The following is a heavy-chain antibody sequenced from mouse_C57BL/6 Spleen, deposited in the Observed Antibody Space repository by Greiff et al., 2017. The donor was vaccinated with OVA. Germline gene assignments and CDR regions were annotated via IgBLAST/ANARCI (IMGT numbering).Heavy chain of an antibody. D-gene: IGHD2-2*01. V-gene: IGHV1-26*01. CDR3: ARVSMVTTFDY. CDR1: GYTFTDYY. Sequence: VQLQQSGPELVKPGASVKISCKASGYTFTDYYMNWVKQSHGKSLEWIGDINPNNGGTSYNQKFKGKATLTVDKSSSTAYMELRSLTSEDSAVYYCARVSMVTTFDYCGQGTTLTVSS. CDR2: INPNNGGT. J-gene: IGHJ2*01.